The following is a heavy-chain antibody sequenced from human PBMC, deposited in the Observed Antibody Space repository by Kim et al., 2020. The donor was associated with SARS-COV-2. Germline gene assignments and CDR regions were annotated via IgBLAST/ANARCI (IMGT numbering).Heavy chain of an antibody. V-gene: IGHV5-51*01. CDR2: IYPNDSDI. CDR1: GYSFATFW. Sequence: GESLKISCKGSGYSFATFWIGWVRQMPGKGLEWMAIIYPNDSDITYGPSFQGQVTISADKSINTAYLQWSSLKASDTAIYYCAAAVFSSGWPHYGMDVWGQGTAVTVSS. D-gene: IGHD6-19*01. CDR3: AAAVFSSGWPHYGMDV. J-gene: IGHJ6*02.